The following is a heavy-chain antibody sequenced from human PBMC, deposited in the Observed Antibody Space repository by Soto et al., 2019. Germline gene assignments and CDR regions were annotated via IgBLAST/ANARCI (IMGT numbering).Heavy chain of an antibody. CDR3: AKDKKWLQWYYFDY. CDR1: GFTFDYYA. D-gene: IGHD5-12*01. CDR2: ISWNSGSI. Sequence: QSGGSLRLSCAASGFTFDYYAMHWVRQAPGKGLEWVSGISWNSGSIGYADSVKGRFTISRDNAKNSLYLQMNSLRAEDTALYYCAKDKKWLQWYYFDYWGQGTLVTVSS. V-gene: IGHV3-9*01. J-gene: IGHJ4*02.